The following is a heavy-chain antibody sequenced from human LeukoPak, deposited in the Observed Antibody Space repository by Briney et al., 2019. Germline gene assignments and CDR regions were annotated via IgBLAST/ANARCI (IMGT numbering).Heavy chain of an antibody. CDR1: GFTFSNYG. J-gene: IGHJ3*02. Sequence: PGGSLRLSCAASGFTFSNYGMSWVRQAPGKGLEWVSAISGSGGSTFYVDSVKGRFTISRDNSKNTLYLQMNSLRAEDTAVYYCARDIVGATPIDIWGQGTMVTVSS. CDR3: ARDIVGATPIDI. CDR2: ISGSGGST. D-gene: IGHD1-26*01. V-gene: IGHV3-23*01.